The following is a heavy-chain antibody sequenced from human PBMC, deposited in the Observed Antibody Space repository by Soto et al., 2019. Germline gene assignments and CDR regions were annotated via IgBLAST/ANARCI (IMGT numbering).Heavy chain of an antibody. J-gene: IGHJ4*02. D-gene: IGHD6-13*01. V-gene: IGHV4-4*02. CDR3: ARARATIAAAAIFDC. CDR1: GGSISTSNW. CDR2: VYRTGST. Sequence: SETLSLTCAVSGGSISTSNWWIWVSQPPGKGLEWIGEVYRTGSTNYNPSLESRLTISVDKSKNQFSLKLTSVTAADTAVYYCARARATIAAAAIFDCWGQGTLVTVSS.